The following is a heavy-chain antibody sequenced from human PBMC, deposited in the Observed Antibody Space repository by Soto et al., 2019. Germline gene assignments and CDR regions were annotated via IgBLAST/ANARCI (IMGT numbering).Heavy chain of an antibody. Sequence: GGSLRLSCAASGFTFSSYDMHWVRQATGKGLEWVSAVGNAGYTYYPGSVKSRFTISRENAKNSLYLQMNSLRAGDTAVYYCARDITGEGDWSFDLWGRGTLVTVSS. V-gene: IGHV3-13*01. J-gene: IGHJ2*01. D-gene: IGHD1-20*01. CDR3: ARDITGEGDWSFDL. CDR2: VGNAGYT. CDR1: GFTFSSYD.